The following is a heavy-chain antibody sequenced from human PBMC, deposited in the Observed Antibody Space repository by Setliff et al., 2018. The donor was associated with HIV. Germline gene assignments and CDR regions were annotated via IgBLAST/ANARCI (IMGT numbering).Heavy chain of an antibody. CDR3: AKKYYDFWSGQTDV. V-gene: IGHV4-39*01. CDR2: VYYSGGS. CDR1: AGSISSGRYY. J-gene: IGHJ6*04. D-gene: IGHD3-3*01. Sequence: KPSETLSLTCSVSAGSISSGRYYWSWIRQPAGKGLEWIGSVYYSGGSYYNPSLKSRISMSVDMSRDQFSLSLTSVSAADTAVYYCAKKYYDFWSGQTDVWDKGTTVTVSS.